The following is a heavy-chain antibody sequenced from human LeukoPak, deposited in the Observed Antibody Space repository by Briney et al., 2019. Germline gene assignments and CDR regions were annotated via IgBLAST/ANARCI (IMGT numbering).Heavy chain of an antibody. Sequence: PSETLSLTCTVSGGSISSGFYYWGWIRQPPGKGLEWISFVSISSGTIYYADSVNGRFRISRDNAKSSLDLEMNSLRAEDTAVYYCARAMSTIGGVRNYFDSWGQGTLVTVSS. CDR1: GGSISSGFYY. D-gene: IGHD3-16*01. CDR2: VSISSGTI. J-gene: IGHJ4*02. CDR3: ARAMSTIGGVRNYFDS. V-gene: IGHV3-11*01.